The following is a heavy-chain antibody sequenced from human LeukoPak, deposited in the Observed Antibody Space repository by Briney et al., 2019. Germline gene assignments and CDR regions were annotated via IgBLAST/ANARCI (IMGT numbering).Heavy chain of an antibody. V-gene: IGHV3-9*03. CDR1: GFTFDDYA. J-gene: IGHJ3*02. D-gene: IGHD2-15*01. CDR3: AKDMGSSGGNDAFDI. Sequence: PGRSLRLSCAASGFTFDDYAMHWVRQAPGKGLEWVSGISWNSGSIGYADSVKGRFTISRDNAKNSLYLQMNSLRAEDMALYYCAKDMGSSGGNDAFDIWGQGTMVTVPS. CDR2: ISWNSGSI.